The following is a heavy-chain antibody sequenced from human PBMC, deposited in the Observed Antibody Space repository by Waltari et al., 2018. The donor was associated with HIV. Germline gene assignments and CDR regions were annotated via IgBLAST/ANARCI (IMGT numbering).Heavy chain of an antibody. J-gene: IGHJ4*02. Sequence: EVQLLESGGGLVQTGGSLRLSCEASGFIFSDFVMTWVGQAPGKGLEWISAISASGDDTYYADSMKGRFTMSRDNSKNTVYLQVNSLRAEDTAVFYCAKGHSSGWSYYFDYWGRGTLVTVSS. V-gene: IGHV3-23*01. CDR1: GFIFSDFV. D-gene: IGHD6-19*01. CDR2: ISASGDDT. CDR3: AKGHSSGWSYYFDY.